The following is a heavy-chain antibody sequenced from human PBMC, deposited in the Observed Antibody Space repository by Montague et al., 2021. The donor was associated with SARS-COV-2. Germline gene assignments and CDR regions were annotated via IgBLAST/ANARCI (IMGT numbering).Heavy chain of an antibody. D-gene: IGHD4-17*01. CDR1: GDSMTGDSLSRYY. CDR2: ISNSGFT. J-gene: IGHJ4*02. V-gene: IGHV4-61*01. Sequence: SETLSLTCTVSGDSMTGDSLSRYYWSWIRQTPGKGLECIDYISNSGFTNYNPSLKNRVTTSVYTSNNQFSLKLNSVTAAVPAVYYYARVRKDDYGDNSFDYWGQGTLVTVS. CDR3: ARVRKDDYGDNSFDY.